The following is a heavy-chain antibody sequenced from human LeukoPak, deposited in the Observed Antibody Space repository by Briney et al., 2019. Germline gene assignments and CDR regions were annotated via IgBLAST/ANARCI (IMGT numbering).Heavy chain of an antibody. V-gene: IGHV3-7*01. J-gene: IGHJ4*02. Sequence: GGSLRLSCAASGFTSSSYWMSWVRQAPGKGLEWVANITQDGSEKYYVDSVKGRFTISRDNAKNSLYLQMNSLRAEDTAVYYCARDRGSSGWYEFDSWGQGTLVTVSS. CDR1: GFTSSSYW. CDR2: ITQDGSEK. D-gene: IGHD6-19*01. CDR3: ARDRGSSGWYEFDS.